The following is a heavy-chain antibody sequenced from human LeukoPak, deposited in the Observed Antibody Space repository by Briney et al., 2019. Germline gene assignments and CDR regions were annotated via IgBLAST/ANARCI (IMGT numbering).Heavy chain of an antibody. CDR2: ISGSGGST. V-gene: IGHV3-23*01. CDR1: GFTFSSYA. Sequence: GGSLRLSCAASGFTFSSYAMSWVRQAPGKGLEWVSAISGSGGSTYYADSVKGRFTISRDNSKNTVYLQMNSLRAEDTAVYYCATRREHYYDSGLDYWGQGTLVTVSS. J-gene: IGHJ4*02. CDR3: ATRREHYYDSGLDY. D-gene: IGHD3-22*01.